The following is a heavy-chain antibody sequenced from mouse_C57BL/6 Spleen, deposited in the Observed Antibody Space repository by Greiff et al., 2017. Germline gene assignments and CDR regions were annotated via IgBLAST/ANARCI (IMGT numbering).Heavy chain of an antibody. J-gene: IGHJ1*03. CDR2: IYPGDGDT. V-gene: IGHV1-82*01. CDR1: GYAFSSSW. Sequence: VMLVESGPELVKPGASVKISCKASGYAFSSSWMNWVKQRPGKGLEWIGRIYPGDGDTNYNGKFKGKATLTADKSSSTAYMQLSSLTSEDSAVYFCARGNYYGSSYWYFDVWGTGTTVTVSS. CDR3: ARGNYYGSSYWYFDV. D-gene: IGHD1-1*01.